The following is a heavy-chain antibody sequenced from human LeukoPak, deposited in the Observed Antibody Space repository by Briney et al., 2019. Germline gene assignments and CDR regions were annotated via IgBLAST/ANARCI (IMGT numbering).Heavy chain of an antibody. V-gene: IGHV3-30-3*01. CDR2: IPYDGSNK. Sequence: GGSLRLSCAASGFTFSSYAMHWVRQAPGKGLEWVAVIPYDGSNKYYADSVKGRFTISRDNSKNTLYLQMNSLRAEDTAVYYCARDGVAGLDYWGQGTLVTVSS. J-gene: IGHJ4*02. CDR3: ARDGVAGLDY. CDR1: GFTFSSYA. D-gene: IGHD6-19*01.